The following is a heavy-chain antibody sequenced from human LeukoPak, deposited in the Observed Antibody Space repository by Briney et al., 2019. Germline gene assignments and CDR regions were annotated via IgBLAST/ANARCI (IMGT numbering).Heavy chain of an antibody. Sequence: SQTLSLTCTASGGSISSGSYYWSWIRQPAGKGLEWIGRIYTSGSTNYNPSLKSRVTISVDSSKNQFSLKLSSVTAADTAVYYCARGPYYYDSSACFDYWGQGTLVTVSS. CDR2: IYTSGST. CDR1: GGSISSGSYY. CDR3: ARGPYYYDSSACFDY. D-gene: IGHD3-22*01. V-gene: IGHV4-61*02. J-gene: IGHJ4*02.